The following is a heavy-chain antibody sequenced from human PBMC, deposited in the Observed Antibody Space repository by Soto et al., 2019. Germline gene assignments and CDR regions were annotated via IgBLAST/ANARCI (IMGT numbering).Heavy chain of an antibody. CDR2: INHSGST. CDR3: ARGILGYCTNGVCYTGYYYYYYMDV. CDR1: GGSFSGYY. V-gene: IGHV4-34*01. Sequence: XETLSLTCAVYGGSFSGYYWSWIRQPPGKGLEWIGEINHSGSTNYNPSLKSRVTISVDTSKDQFSLKLSSVTAADTAVYYCARGILGYCTNGVCYTGYYYYYYMDVWGKGTTVTVSS. D-gene: IGHD2-8*01. J-gene: IGHJ6*03.